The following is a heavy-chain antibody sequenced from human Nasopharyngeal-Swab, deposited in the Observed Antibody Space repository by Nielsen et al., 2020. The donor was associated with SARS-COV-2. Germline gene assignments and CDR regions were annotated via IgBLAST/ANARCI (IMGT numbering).Heavy chain of an antibody. V-gene: IGHV3-33*01. D-gene: IGHD6-6*01. CDR3: ARALEYSSSSWDY. CDR2: IWYDGSNK. J-gene: IGHJ4*02. CDR1: GFTFSSYG. Sequence: GESLKISCAASGFTFSSYGMHWVRQAPGKGLEWVAVIWYDGSNKYYADSVKGRFTISRDNSKNTLYLQMNSLRAEDTAVYYCARALEYSSSSWDYWGQGTLVTVSS.